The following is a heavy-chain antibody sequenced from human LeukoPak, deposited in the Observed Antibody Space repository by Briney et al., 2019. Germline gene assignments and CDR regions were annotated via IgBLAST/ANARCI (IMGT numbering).Heavy chain of an antibody. CDR1: GYTFTGYY. CDR2: INPNSGGT. D-gene: IGHD6-19*01. J-gene: IGHJ4*02. V-gene: IGHV1-2*02. Sequence: GASVKVSCKASGYTFTGYYMHWVRQAPGQGLEWMGWINPNSGGTNYAQKFQGRATMTRDTSISTAYMELSRLRSDDTAVYYCARVSKRLIAVAATFDYWGQGTLVTVSS. CDR3: ARVSKRLIAVAATFDY.